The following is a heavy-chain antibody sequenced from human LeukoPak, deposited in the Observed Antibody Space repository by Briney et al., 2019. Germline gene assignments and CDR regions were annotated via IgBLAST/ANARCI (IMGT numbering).Heavy chain of an antibody. J-gene: IGHJ5*02. V-gene: IGHV4-4*08. D-gene: IGHD3-10*01. CDR1: GGSISIYY. Sequence: SETLSLTCTASGGSISIYYWTWIRQPPGKRLEWIGYVHSGGTTTYNPSLESRVSMSVDTSRNQFSLNLSSVTAADTAVYYCATSGSVTYLQWFVPWGQGTLVTVSS. CDR3: ATSGSVTYLQWFVP. CDR2: VHSGGTT.